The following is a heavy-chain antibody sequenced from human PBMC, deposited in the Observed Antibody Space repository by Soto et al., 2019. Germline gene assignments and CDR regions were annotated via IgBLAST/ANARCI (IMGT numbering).Heavy chain of an antibody. CDR2: IYPGDSDT. Sequence: PGESLKISCKVSGYSFTSYWIGWVRQMPGKGLEWMGIIYPGDSDTRYSPSFQGQVTISADKSISTAYLQWSSLKASDTAMYYCARLTTFQLYYYGMDVWGQGTTVTVSS. V-gene: IGHV5-51*01. CDR1: GYSFTSYW. D-gene: IGHD4-17*01. CDR3: ARLTTFQLYYYGMDV. J-gene: IGHJ6*02.